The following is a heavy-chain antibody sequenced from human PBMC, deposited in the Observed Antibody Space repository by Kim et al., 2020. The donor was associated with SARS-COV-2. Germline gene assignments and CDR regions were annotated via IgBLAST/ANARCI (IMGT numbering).Heavy chain of an antibody. J-gene: IGHJ4*02. Sequence: ADSVGGRFTISRDIPKNTLYLQMNSLRAEDTALYYCAKSRQQLVPGFFDYWGQGTLVTVSS. CDR3: AKSRQQLVPGFFDY. V-gene: IGHV3-23*01. D-gene: IGHD6-13*01.